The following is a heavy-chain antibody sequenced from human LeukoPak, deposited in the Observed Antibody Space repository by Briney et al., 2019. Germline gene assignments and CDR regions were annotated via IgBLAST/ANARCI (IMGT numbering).Heavy chain of an antibody. V-gene: IGHV4-4*07. J-gene: IGHJ5*02. CDR3: ARSALVANWFDP. D-gene: IGHD2-21*01. CDR1: GGSISSYY. CDR2: IYSSGSI. Sequence: SETLSLTCTVSGGSISSYYWSWIRQPAGKGLEWIGRIYSSGSINYNPSLKSRVTMSVDTSKNQFSLNLRFMSAADTAVYYCARSALVANWFDPWGQGTLVTVSS.